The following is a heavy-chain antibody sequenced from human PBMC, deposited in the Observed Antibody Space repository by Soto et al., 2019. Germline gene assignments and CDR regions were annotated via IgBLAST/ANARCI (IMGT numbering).Heavy chain of an antibody. Sequence: SVKVSCTASGGTFSSYTISWVRQAPGQGLEWMGRIIPILGIANYAQKFQGRVTITADKSTSTAYMELSSLRSEDTAVYYCARDGMTTVTDDDYWGQGTLVTVSS. CDR1: GGTFSSYT. CDR3: ARDGMTTVTDDDY. CDR2: IIPILGIA. D-gene: IGHD4-17*01. J-gene: IGHJ4*02. V-gene: IGHV1-69*04.